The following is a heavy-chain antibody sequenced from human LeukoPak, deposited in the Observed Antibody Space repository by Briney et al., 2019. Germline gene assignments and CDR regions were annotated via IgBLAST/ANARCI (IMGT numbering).Heavy chain of an antibody. CDR1: GFTFSSYA. V-gene: IGHV3-21*01. Sequence: GGSLRLSCAASGFTFSSYAMSWVRQAPGKGLEWVSSISSSSSYIYYADSVKGRFTISRDNAKNSLYLQMNSLRAEDTAVYYCARGEREDYYCYYGMDVWGQGTTVTVSS. D-gene: IGHD1-1*01. CDR3: ARGEREDYYCYYGMDV. CDR2: ISSSSSYI. J-gene: IGHJ6*02.